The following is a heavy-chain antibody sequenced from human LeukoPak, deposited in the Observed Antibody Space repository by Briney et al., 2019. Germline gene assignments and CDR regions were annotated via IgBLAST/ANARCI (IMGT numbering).Heavy chain of an antibody. V-gene: IGHV3-7*01. D-gene: IGHD5/OR15-5a*01. J-gene: IGHJ4*02. Sequence: GGSLRLSCAASGFTFSSYWMSWVRQAPGKGLEWVANINQEGSEKYCVDSLKGRFTISRDNAENSLYLQMNSLRAEDTGIYYCARDGHYTIYELRFDYWGQGALVTVSS. CDR3: ARDGHYTIYELRFDY. CDR2: INQEGSEK. CDR1: GFTFSSYW.